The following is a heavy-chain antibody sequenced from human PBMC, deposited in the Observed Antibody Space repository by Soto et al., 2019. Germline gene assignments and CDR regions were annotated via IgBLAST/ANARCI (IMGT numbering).Heavy chain of an antibody. CDR1: GFIFSHYR. J-gene: IGHJ4*02. Sequence: EVQLVESGGGLVQPGGSLRLSCAASGFIFSHYRMSWVRQAPGKGLEWVANIKEDGSERYYVGSVKGRFTISRDNAKNSLYLQMNSLRAEDTAVYYCARATGADKEDYWGQGTLVTVSS. CDR2: IKEDGSER. V-gene: IGHV3-7*04. D-gene: IGHD3-10*01. CDR3: ARATGADKEDY.